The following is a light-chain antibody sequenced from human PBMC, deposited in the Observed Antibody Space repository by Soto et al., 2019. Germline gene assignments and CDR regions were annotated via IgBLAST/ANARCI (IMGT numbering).Light chain of an antibody. J-gene: IGKJ1*01. V-gene: IGKV1-9*01. Sequence: DIQLTQSPSFLSASVGDRVTITCRASQGISSWLAWYQQQPGKAPKLLIYAASTLQSGVPSRFSGSGSGTEISLTISRVQPEDFSTFYCPQSNSYTPGTFGKGTKVKIK. CDR3: PQSNSYTPGT. CDR1: QGISSW. CDR2: AAS.